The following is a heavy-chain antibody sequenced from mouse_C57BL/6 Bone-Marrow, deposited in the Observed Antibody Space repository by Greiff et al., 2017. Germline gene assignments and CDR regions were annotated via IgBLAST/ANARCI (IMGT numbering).Heavy chain of an antibody. V-gene: IGHV1-5*01. Sequence: VQLQQSGTVLARPGASVKMSCKTSGYTFTSYWMHWVKQRPGQGLEWIGAIYPGNSGTSYNQKFKGKAKLTAVTSASTAYMELSSLTSEDSAVYDCTREVSYYGSSPAWFAYWGQGTLVTVSA. J-gene: IGHJ3*01. D-gene: IGHD1-1*01. CDR2: IYPGNSGT. CDR3: TREVSYYGSSPAWFAY. CDR1: GYTFTSYW.